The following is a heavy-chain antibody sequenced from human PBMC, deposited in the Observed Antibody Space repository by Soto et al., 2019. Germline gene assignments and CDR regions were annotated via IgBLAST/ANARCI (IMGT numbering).Heavy chain of an antibody. CDR1: GGSMSRGGQS. CDR2: IYYTGST. V-gene: IGHV4-30-2*01. D-gene: IGHD3-10*01. CDR3: AIAPPGPSPRWDV. Sequence: QVVLQESGPGLVKPSQTLSLTCAVSGGSMSRGGQSWSWIRQPPGKGLEWLGFIYYTGSTYYNPSLKRRVTLSVDRSKNQCSLNLTSVTAADTAMYFCAIAPPGPSPRWDVWGQGTTVTVSS. J-gene: IGHJ6*02.